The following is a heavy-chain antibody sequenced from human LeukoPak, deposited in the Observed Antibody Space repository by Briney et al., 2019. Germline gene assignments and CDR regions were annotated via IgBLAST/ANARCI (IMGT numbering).Heavy chain of an antibody. D-gene: IGHD3-16*01. J-gene: IGHJ3*02. CDR2: TSGYNGQT. Sequence: ASVKVSCRASGYTFTSYGISWVRQAPGQGLEWMGWTSGYNGQTNYAQRFSGRVTMTTDTSTSTAYMELRSLRSDDTAVYYCAGDYYEGPPWDDVFAIWGQGTMVTVSS. CDR3: AGDYYEGPPWDDVFAI. CDR1: GYTFTSYG. V-gene: IGHV1-18*01.